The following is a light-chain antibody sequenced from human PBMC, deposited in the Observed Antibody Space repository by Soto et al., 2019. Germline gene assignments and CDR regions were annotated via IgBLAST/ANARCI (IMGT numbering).Light chain of an antibody. J-gene: IGKJ1*01. CDR3: QQGYSSPPT. CDR1: QSISSW. V-gene: IGKV1-5*03. CDR2: KAS. Sequence: DIQMTQSPSTLSASVGDRVTITCRASQSISSWLAWYQQKPGKAPKLLIYKASSLESGVPSRFSGSGSGTEFTLTISSLQPDDFATYYCQQGYSSPPTFGQGTKVDIK.